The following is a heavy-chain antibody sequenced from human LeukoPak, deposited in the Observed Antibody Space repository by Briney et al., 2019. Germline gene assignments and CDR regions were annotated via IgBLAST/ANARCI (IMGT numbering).Heavy chain of an antibody. Sequence: GASVKVSCKASGYTFTSYGISWVRQAPGQGLEWMGWISAYNGNTNYAQKLQGRVTMTTDTSTSTAYMELRSLRSDDTAVYYCARGDTAMAHYYYYGMDVWGQGTTVTVSS. J-gene: IGHJ6*02. CDR2: ISAYNGNT. D-gene: IGHD5-18*01. V-gene: IGHV1-18*01. CDR3: ARGDTAMAHYYYYGMDV. CDR1: GYTFTSYG.